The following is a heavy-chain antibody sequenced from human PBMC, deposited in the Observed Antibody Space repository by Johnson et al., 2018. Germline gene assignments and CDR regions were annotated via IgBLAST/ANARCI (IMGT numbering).Heavy chain of an antibody. J-gene: IGHJ3*02. CDR2: ISNSGDTT. V-gene: IGHV3-23*04. CDR3: AKPYRGYCSDGSCCSGALHI. D-gene: IGHD2-15*01. CDR1: GFTFSSYA. Sequence: EVQLVETGGELVQPGGSLRLSCAASGFTFSSYAMTWVRQAPAKGLEWVSVISNSGDTTYYADSVKGRFTISRDNSKNTLYLRMNSLRADDTAVYYCAKPYRGYCSDGSCCSGALHIWGQGTVVTVSS.